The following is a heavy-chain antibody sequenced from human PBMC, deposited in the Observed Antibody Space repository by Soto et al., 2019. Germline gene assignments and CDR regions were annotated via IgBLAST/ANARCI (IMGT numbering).Heavy chain of an antibody. Sequence: QVQLVQSGAEVKKPGASVKVSCETSGYTFTSYYMHWVRQAPGQGLEWMGIINPSGGSTDYAQKFQGRVTMTRDTSTSTVYMELSSLRSEDTAVYYCARDSTAALRFDYWGQGTLVTVSS. J-gene: IGHJ4*02. V-gene: IGHV1-46*01. CDR1: GYTFTSYY. D-gene: IGHD6-13*01. CDR3: ARDSTAALRFDY. CDR2: INPSGGST.